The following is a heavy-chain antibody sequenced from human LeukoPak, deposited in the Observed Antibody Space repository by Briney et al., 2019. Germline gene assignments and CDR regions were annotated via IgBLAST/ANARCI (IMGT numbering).Heavy chain of an antibody. J-gene: IGHJ6*03. CDR3: ASSRCSGGSCYYYYYMDV. Sequence: ASVKVSCKASGYTFTSYYMHWVRQAPGQGLEWMGIINPSGGSTSYAQKFQGRVTMTRDMSTSTVYMELSSLRSEDTAVYYCASSRCSGGSCYYYYYMDVWGKGTTVTVSS. D-gene: IGHD2-15*01. CDR2: INPSGGST. CDR1: GYTFTSYY. V-gene: IGHV1-46*01.